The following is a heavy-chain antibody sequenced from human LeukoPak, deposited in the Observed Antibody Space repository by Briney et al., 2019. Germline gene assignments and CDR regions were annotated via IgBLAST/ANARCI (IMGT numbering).Heavy chain of an antibody. CDR2: IRSKANSYAT. CDR1: GFTFSGSA. Sequence: GGSLKLSCAASGFTFSGSAMHWVRQASGKGLEWVVRIRSKANSYATAYAASVKGRFTISRDDSKNTAYLQMNSLKTEDTAVYYCTRRSDYGDPHGMDVWGQGTTVTVSS. D-gene: IGHD4-17*01. J-gene: IGHJ6*02. V-gene: IGHV3-73*01. CDR3: TRRSDYGDPHGMDV.